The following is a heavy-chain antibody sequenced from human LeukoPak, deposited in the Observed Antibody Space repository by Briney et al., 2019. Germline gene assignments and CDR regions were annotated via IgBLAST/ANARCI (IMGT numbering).Heavy chain of an antibody. V-gene: IGHV3-9*01. CDR3: AKDSGRYDFLSEIDY. CDR2: ISWNSGSI. CDR1: GLTFDAYA. D-gene: IGHD3-3*01. J-gene: IGHJ4*02. Sequence: GRSLRLSCAASGLTFDAYAMHWVRQAPGKGLEWVSGISWNSGSIGYADSVKGRFTISRDNAKNSLYLQMNSLRAEDTALYYCAKDSGRYDFLSEIDYWGQGTLVTVSS.